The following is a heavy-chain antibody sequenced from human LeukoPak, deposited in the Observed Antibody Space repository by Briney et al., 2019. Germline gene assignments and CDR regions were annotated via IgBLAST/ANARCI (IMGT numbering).Heavy chain of an antibody. CDR3: AREGGPYRPLDY. J-gene: IGHJ4*02. CDR1: GGSITNTNW. CDR2: VNLQGST. V-gene: IGHV4-4*02. Sequence: SETLSLTCGVSGGSITNTNWTWVRQPPGKGLEWIGEVNLQGSTNYNPSLMGRVAISVDTSENHISLRLTSVTAADTAVYYCAREGGPYRPLDYSGQGTLVTVSS.